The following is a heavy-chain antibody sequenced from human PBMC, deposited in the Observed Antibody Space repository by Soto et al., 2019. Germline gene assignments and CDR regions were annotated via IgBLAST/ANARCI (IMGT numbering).Heavy chain of an antibody. Sequence: GESLKISCAAPGFTFSSYWMSWVRQAPGKGLEWVANIKQDGSEKYYVDSVKGRFTISRDKAKNSLYLQMNRLRAEETAVYYCARGLREVYYYYYYYMDVWGKGTTVTVSS. CDR1: GFTFSSYW. J-gene: IGHJ6*03. D-gene: IGHD5-12*01. V-gene: IGHV3-7*01. CDR2: IKQDGSEK. CDR3: ARGLREVYYYYYYYMDV.